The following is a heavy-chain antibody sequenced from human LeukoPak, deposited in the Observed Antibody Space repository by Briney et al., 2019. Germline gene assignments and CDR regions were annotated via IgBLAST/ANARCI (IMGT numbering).Heavy chain of an antibody. D-gene: IGHD6-19*01. CDR3: ARDRREWLAYYFDY. J-gene: IGHJ4*02. Sequence: PGGSLRLSCAASGFAFSSYAMHWVRQAPGKGVEWVAVISYDGSNKYYADSVKGRFTISRDNSKNTLYLQMNSLRAEDTAVYYCARDRREWLAYYFDYWGQGTLVTVSS. V-gene: IGHV3-30-3*01. CDR1: GFAFSSYA. CDR2: ISYDGSNK.